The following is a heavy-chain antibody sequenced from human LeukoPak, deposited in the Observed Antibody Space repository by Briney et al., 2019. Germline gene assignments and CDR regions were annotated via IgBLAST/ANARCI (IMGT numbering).Heavy chain of an antibody. D-gene: IGHD1-26*01. CDR1: GFTFSSYG. CDR2: IRYDGSNK. Sequence: PGGSLRLSCAASGFTFSSYGMHWVRQAPGKGLEWVSFIRYDGSNKYYADSVKGRFTISRDNSKNTLFLQMNSLRAEDTAVYYCAKAGNLGGSYYLYCYYYMDVWGKGTTVTISS. CDR3: AKAGNLGGSYYLYCYYYMDV. J-gene: IGHJ6*03. V-gene: IGHV3-30*02.